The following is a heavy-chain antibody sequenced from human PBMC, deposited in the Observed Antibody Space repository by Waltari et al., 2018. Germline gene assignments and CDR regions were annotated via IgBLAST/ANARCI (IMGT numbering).Heavy chain of an antibody. Sequence: EVQPVESGGGFVRPGGSLSLSCSAAGFTFNSFWMHWVRQAPGKGLVLVSRINPDGSGTDYGDSVKGRFTISRDNAKSTLYLQLNSLRAEDTAVYYCARGWQSIDYWGQGTLITVSS. J-gene: IGHJ4*02. CDR2: INPDGSGT. CDR3: ARGWQSIDY. CDR1: GFTFNSFW. V-gene: IGHV3-74*02.